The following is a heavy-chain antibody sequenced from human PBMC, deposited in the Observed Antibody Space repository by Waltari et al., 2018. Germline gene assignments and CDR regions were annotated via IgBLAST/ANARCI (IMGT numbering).Heavy chain of an antibody. CDR1: GLTFSSHA. Sequence: QVQLVESGGGVVQPGRSLRLSCAAPGLTFSSHAMHWVRQAPGKGLEWVAVISYDGSNKYYADSVKGRFTISRDNSKNTLYLQMNSLRAEDTAVYYCARDPSSVAGTLPDYWGQGTLVTVSS. D-gene: IGHD6-19*01. CDR3: ARDPSSVAGTLPDY. J-gene: IGHJ4*02. CDR2: ISYDGSNK. V-gene: IGHV3-30-3*01.